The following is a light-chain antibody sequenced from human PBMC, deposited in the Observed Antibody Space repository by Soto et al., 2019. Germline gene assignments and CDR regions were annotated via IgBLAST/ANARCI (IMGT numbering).Light chain of an antibody. V-gene: IGKV3-15*01. CDR2: DAS. J-gene: IGKJ5*01. Sequence: EIVVTESPATLSVSPGERATLSCRASQSVSNNFAWYQHKPGQAPRLLFYDASTRATGIPARVSGSGSGTEVTLTISSLQSEDFAVYYCQHYHGWPITFGQGTRLEI. CDR1: QSVSNN. CDR3: QHYHGWPIT.